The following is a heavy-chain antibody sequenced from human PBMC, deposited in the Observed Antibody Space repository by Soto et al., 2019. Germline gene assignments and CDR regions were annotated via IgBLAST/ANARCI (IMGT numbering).Heavy chain of an antibody. D-gene: IGHD3-22*01. CDR2: IKSKTDGGTT. V-gene: IGHV3-15*01. CDR3: TTDDPEDYYDSSGYLWYY. CDR1: GFTFSNAW. Sequence: SCAASGFTFSNAWMSWVRQAPGKGLEWVGRIKSKTDGGTTDYAAPVKGRFTISRDDSKNTLYLQMNSLKTEDTAVYYCTTDDPEDYYDSSGYLWYYWGQGTLVTVSS. J-gene: IGHJ4*02.